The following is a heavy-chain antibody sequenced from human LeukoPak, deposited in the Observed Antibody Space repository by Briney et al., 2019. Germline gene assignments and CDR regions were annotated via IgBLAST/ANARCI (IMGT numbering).Heavy chain of an antibody. D-gene: IGHD6-19*01. J-gene: IGHJ5*02. CDR1: GFTFSNYD. V-gene: IGHV3-13*01. CDR3: ARDRDSSGWRGLGWFDP. CDR2: IGTAGDI. Sequence: GGSLRLSCAASGFTFSNYDMHWVRQATGKGLEWVSGIGTAGDIYYPGSVKGRFTISRENAKNSLYLQMNSLRAEDTAVYYCARDRDSSGWRGLGWFDPWGQGTLVTVSS.